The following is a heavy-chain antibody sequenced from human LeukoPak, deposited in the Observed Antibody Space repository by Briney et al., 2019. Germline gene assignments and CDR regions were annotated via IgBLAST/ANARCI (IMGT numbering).Heavy chain of an antibody. CDR1: GFTFSSYG. V-gene: IGHV3-30*02. CDR3: AKEATYYYDSSGYYPNY. CDR2: IRYDGSNK. J-gene: IGHJ4*02. Sequence: GGSLRLSCAASGFTFSSYGMHWVRQAPGKGLEWVAFIRYDGSNKYYADSVKGRFTISRDNSKNTLYLQMNSLRAEGTAVYYCAKEATYYYDSSGYYPNYWGQGTLVTVSS. D-gene: IGHD3-22*01.